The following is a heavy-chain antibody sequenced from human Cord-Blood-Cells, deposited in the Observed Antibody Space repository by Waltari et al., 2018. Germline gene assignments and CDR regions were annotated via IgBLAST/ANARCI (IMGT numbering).Heavy chain of an antibody. D-gene: IGHD7-27*01. CDR2: IKQDGSGK. Sequence: EVQLVASGGGLVQPGRSRRLSCAASGFPFSSYWIIRVRQAPGKGLEWVANIKQDGSGKYDVDSVKGRFTISRDNAKNSLYLQMNSLRAEDTAVYYCARVFQLGSHFDYWGQGTLVTVSS. CDR3: ARVFQLGSHFDY. V-gene: IGHV3-7*04. CDR1: GFPFSSYW. J-gene: IGHJ4*02.